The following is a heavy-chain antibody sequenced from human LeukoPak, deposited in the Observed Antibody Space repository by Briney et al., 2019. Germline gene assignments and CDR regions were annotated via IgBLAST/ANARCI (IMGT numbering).Heavy chain of an antibody. CDR1: GFTFSSYS. V-gene: IGHV3-21*01. J-gene: IGHJ3*02. CDR3: ARDRGGYCSGGSCPDAFDI. Sequence: GGSLTLSCAASGFTFSSYSMNWVRQAPGKGLEWVSSISSSSSYIYYADSVKGRFTISRDNAKNSLYLQMNSLRAEDTAVYYCARDRGGYCSGGSCPDAFDIWGQGTMVTVSS. CDR2: ISSSSSYI. D-gene: IGHD2-15*01.